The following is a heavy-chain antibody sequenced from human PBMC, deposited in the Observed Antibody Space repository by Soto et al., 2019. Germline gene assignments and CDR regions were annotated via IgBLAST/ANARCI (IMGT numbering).Heavy chain of an antibody. Sequence: LRLSCAASGFSFSSYWMSWVRQAPGKGLEWVANIKQDGSEKYYVDSVKGRFTISRDNAKNSLYLQMNSLRAEDTAVYYCACHVVPAAMSWFDPWGQGTLVTVSS. J-gene: IGHJ5*02. CDR1: GFSFSSYW. V-gene: IGHV3-7*01. D-gene: IGHD2-2*01. CDR2: IKQDGSEK. CDR3: ACHVVPAAMSWFDP.